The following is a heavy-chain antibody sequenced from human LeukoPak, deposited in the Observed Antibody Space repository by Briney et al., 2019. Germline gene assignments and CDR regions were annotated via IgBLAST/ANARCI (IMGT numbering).Heavy chain of an antibody. J-gene: IGHJ4*02. CDR1: GYTFTSYG. V-gene: IGHV1-18*01. D-gene: IGHD3-10*01. CDR3: ARVVNYYYGSGRLDY. Sequence: ASVKVSCKASGYTFTSYGISWVRQAPGQGLEWMGWISAYNGNTNYAQKLQGRVTMTTDTSTSTAYMELRSLRSDDTAVYYCARVVNYYYGSGRLDYWGQGTLVTVSS. CDR2: ISAYNGNT.